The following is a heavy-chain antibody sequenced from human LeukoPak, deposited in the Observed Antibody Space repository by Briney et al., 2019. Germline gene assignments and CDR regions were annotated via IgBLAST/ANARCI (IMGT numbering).Heavy chain of an antibody. J-gene: IGHJ5*02. CDR3: VRDYPYGSGIVRVDS. CDR2: INPNSGGT. V-gene: IGHV1-2*06. CDR1: GYTFTGYY. D-gene: IGHD3-10*01. Sequence: ASVKVSCKASGYTFTGYYMHWVRQAPGQGLEWMGRINPNSGGTNYAQKFQGRVTMTRDTSISTAYMELSRLKSEDTAVYYCVRDYPYGSGIVRVDSWGQGTLVTVSS.